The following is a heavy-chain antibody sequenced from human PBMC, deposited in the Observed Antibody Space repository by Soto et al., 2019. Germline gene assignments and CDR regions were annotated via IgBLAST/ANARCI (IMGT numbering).Heavy chain of an antibody. D-gene: IGHD3-10*01. CDR1: GYILTSYY. Sequence: ASVKGSCKASGYILTSYYIHWVRQAPGQGLEWMGWINPFDGSRMFAQSFQGRVTMTRDTSTSTVYMEVSSLRSDDTAVYYCSRVDPGETSPFDHWG. CDR3: SRVDPGETSPFDH. CDR2: INPFDGSR. V-gene: IGHV1-46*03. J-gene: IGHJ4*01.